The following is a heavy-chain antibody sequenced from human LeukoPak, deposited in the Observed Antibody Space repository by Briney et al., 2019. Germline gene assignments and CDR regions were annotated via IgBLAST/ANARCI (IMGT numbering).Heavy chain of an antibody. Sequence: SETLSLTCTVSGGSISSSSYYWGWIRQPPGKGLEWIGYIYYSGSTNHNPSLKSRVTISVDTSKNQLSLKLTSVLAADTAVYYCARGKDYYDTSGYPTLHYWGQGTLVTVSS. V-gene: IGHV4-61*05. CDR1: GGSISSSSYY. CDR3: ARGKDYYDTSGYPTLHY. J-gene: IGHJ4*02. CDR2: IYYSGST. D-gene: IGHD3-22*01.